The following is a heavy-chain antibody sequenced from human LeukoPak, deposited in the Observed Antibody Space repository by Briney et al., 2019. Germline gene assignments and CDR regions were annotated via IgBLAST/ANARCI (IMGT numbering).Heavy chain of an antibody. V-gene: IGHV4-59*01. J-gene: IGHJ4*02. CDR2: IYYSGSS. D-gene: IGHD6-19*01. CDR3: AREREEMYSSGWYVDY. CDR1: GGSISSYY. Sequence: SETLSLTCTVSGGSISSYYWSWIRQPPGKGLEWLGYIYYSGSSNYNPSLKSRVTMSADTSKNQFSLKLSSVTAADTAVYYCAREREEMYSSGWYVDYWGQGTLVTVSS.